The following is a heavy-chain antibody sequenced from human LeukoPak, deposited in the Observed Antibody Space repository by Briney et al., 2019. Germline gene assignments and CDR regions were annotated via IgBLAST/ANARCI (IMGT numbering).Heavy chain of an antibody. V-gene: IGHV4-59*12. J-gene: IGHJ5*01. CDR2: ISYSGST. CDR3: ARGLSWFDY. D-gene: IGHD3-16*01. CDR1: GGSISSYY. Sequence: PSETLSLTCTVSGGSISSYYWSWIRQTPGKGLEWIGYISYSGSTNYNPSLKSRVTISVDTSKHQFSLKLSSMTAADTAVYYCARGLSWFDYWGQGTLVTVSS.